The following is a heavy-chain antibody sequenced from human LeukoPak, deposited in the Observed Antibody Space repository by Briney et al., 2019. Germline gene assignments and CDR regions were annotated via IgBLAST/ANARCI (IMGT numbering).Heavy chain of an antibody. Sequence: KPGGSLRLSCAASGFTFSSYSMNWVRQAPGKGLEWVSSISSSSSYIYYADSVKGRFTISRDNAKNSLYLQMNSLRAEDTAMYYCASLEDYYYYMDVWGKGTTVTVSS. D-gene: IGHD3-3*01. J-gene: IGHJ6*03. CDR3: ASLEDYYYYMDV. V-gene: IGHV3-21*01. CDR1: GFTFSSYS. CDR2: ISSSSSYI.